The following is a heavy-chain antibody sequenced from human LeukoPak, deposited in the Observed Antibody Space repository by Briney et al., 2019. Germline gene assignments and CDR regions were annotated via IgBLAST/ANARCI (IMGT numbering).Heavy chain of an antibody. D-gene: IGHD1-1*01. Sequence: SVKVSCKASGYIFSNFAITWARQAPGQGLEWVGWISPYNGNTNYSPKLQGRVTLTTDTSTSTAYMELRSLRSDDTAVYYCARRKGSEVPGNDYWGQGTLVTVSS. CDR2: ISPYNGNT. CDR1: GYIFSNFA. CDR3: ARRKGSEVPGNDY. V-gene: IGHV1-18*01. J-gene: IGHJ4*02.